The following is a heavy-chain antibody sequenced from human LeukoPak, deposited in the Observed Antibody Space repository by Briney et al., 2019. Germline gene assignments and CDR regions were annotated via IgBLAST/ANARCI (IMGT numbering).Heavy chain of an antibody. CDR2: ISSGGST. Sequence: GGSLRLSCAASGFTFSSYVMNWVRQAPGKGLEWVPGISSGGSTYYADSVKGRFTISSDNSKNTLYLQMNSLRAEDTAVYYCASSRRTYWYFDLWGRGTLVTVS. CDR3: ASSRRTYWYFDL. CDR1: GFTFSSYV. V-gene: IGHV3-23*01. J-gene: IGHJ2*01.